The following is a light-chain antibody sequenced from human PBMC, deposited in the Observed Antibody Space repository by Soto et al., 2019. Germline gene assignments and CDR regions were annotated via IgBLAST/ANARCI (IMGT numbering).Light chain of an antibody. CDR1: SSDVGGYNY. CDR3: SAYRSTSVYV. Sequence: QSALTQPASVSGSPGQSINISCTGTSSDVGGYNYVSWYQQYPGNAPKLMIYEVTHRPSGVSSRFSGSKSGNTASLTISGLQAEDEANYYCSAYRSTSVYVFGTGTKLTVL. J-gene: IGLJ1*01. V-gene: IGLV2-14*01. CDR2: EVT.